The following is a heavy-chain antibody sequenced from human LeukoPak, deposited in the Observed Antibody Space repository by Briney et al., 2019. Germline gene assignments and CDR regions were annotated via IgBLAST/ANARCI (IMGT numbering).Heavy chain of an antibody. CDR3: ARTYYDILPLRGGGYCDY. CDR1: GGTFSSYA. V-gene: IGHV1-69*05. D-gene: IGHD3-9*01. CDR2: IIPIFGTA. Sequence: SVKVSCKASGGTFSSYAISWVRQAPGQGLEWMGGIIPIFGTANYAQKFQGRVTITTDESTSTAYMELSSLRSEYTAVYYCARTYYDILPLRGGGYCDYWGQGTLVTVFS. J-gene: IGHJ4*02.